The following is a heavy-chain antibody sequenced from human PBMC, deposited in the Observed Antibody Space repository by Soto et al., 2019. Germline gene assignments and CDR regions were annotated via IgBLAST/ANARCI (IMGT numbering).Heavy chain of an antibody. CDR1: GFSFSSYA. J-gene: IGHJ6*02. CDR2: MTAGGGST. CDR3: AKDCYGSGTDYFYGMDV. Sequence: GGSLRLSCAASGFSFSSYAMSWVRQAPGKGPEWVSSMTAGGGSTYHADSVKGRFTISRDNSKNTLYLQMNSLGAEDTAVYYCAKDCYGSGTDYFYGMDVRGQGTTVTVSS. V-gene: IGHV3-23*01. D-gene: IGHD3-10*01.